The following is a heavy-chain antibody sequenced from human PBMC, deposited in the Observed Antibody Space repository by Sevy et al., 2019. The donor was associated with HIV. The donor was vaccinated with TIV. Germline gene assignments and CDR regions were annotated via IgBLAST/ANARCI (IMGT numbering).Heavy chain of an antibody. CDR3: TRHRLSMVRGIIMAHYFDY. J-gene: IGHJ4*02. CDR2: IRSKSNSHAT. Sequence: GGSLRLSCAASGFTFSGSAIHWVRQASGKGLEWVGRIRSKSNSHATAYAASVQGRFTISRDDSKNTAYLQMNSLKTEDTAVYYCTRHRLSMVRGIIMAHYFDYWGPGTLVTVSS. CDR1: GFTFSGSA. D-gene: IGHD3-10*01. V-gene: IGHV3-73*01.